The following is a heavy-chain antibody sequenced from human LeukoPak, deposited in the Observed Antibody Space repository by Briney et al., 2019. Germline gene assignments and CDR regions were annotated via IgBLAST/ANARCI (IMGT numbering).Heavy chain of an antibody. J-gene: IGHJ4*02. Sequence: PGGSLRLSCAASGFTFSDYYISWIRQAPGKGLEWVSYISSSGSTIYYADSVKGRFTISRDNAKNSLYLQMNSLRAEDTAVYYCAKDPVVVVPLRADYWGQGTLVTVSP. V-gene: IGHV3-11*04. D-gene: IGHD2-2*01. CDR1: GFTFSDYY. CDR2: ISSSGSTI. CDR3: AKDPVVVVPLRADY.